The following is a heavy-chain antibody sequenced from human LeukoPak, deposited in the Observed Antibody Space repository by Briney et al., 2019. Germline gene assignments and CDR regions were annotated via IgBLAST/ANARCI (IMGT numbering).Heavy chain of an antibody. V-gene: IGHV4-59*01. CDR1: GGSINSYY. CDR3: TRRCKDAYTLYCFDY. J-gene: IGHJ4*02. CDR2: MYYSGGT. D-gene: IGHD5-24*01. Sequence: SETLSLTCTVSGGSINSYYWSWIRQPPGKGLEWIGHMYYSGGTNYNPSLKSRVTISVDTSKNQFSLKLSSVTAADTAVYYCTRRCKDAYTLYCFDYWGQGTLVAVSS.